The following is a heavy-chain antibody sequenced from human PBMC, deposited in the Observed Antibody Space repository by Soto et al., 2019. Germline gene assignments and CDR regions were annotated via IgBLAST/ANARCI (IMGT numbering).Heavy chain of an antibody. CDR1: GYTFTKYS. D-gene: IGHD2-2*01. V-gene: IGHV1-18*01. CDR3: ARDRVVVVPADTIPDAFDI. Sequence: QVQLVQSGAEVKKPGASVKVSCKASGYTFTKYSISWVRQAPGQGLEWMGWISAYNGYTHYAQRLQGRVTMTTDTSTSTAYMELRSLRSDDTAVYFCARDRVVVVPADTIPDAFDIWGQGTMVTVFS. CDR2: ISAYNGYT. J-gene: IGHJ3*02.